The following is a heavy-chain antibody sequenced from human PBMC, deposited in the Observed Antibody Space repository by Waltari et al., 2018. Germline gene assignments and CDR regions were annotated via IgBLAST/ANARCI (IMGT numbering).Heavy chain of an antibody. J-gene: IGHJ4*02. CDR2: INPNRGGT. CDR3: ARGRPRIAATNFDY. D-gene: IGHD6-13*01. CDR1: GFTFSSYS. Sequence: VQLVESGGGLVKPGGSLRLSCAASGFTFSSYSMNWVRQAPGQGLEWMGRINPNRGGTNYAQKFQGRVTMTRDTSISTAYMELSRLRSDDTAVYYCARGRPRIAATNFDYWGQGTLVTVSS. V-gene: IGHV1-2*06.